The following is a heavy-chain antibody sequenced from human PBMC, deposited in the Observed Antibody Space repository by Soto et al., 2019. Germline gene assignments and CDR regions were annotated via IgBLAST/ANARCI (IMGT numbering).Heavy chain of an antibody. CDR2: IDGSGGGA. V-gene: IGHV3-23*01. J-gene: IGHJ5*02. CDR1: DFTFRNYA. Sequence: ELQLLESGGGLVQPGGSLRLSCAASDFTFRNYAMTWVRQAPGKGLEWVSSIDGSGGGAYYSDSVKGRFTVSRDDSQKKLYLQKRRLRVDDTAVYYCAKDAVSANGEWDWFDPWAHGTLVTVSS. CDR3: AKDAVSANGEWDWFDP. D-gene: IGHD2-21*02.